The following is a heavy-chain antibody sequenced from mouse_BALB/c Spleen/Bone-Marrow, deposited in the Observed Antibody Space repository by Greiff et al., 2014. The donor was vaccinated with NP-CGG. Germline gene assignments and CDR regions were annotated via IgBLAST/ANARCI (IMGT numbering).Heavy chain of an antibody. V-gene: IGHV1-80*01. CDR3: ARSGYGSNYDY. CDR1: GYVFSSYW. Sequence: VQLQQSGAELVRPGSSVKISCKASGYVFSSYWMIWVRQRSGQGLEWIGQIYPGDGDTNYNGKFKGKATLTADKSSSTAYMQLGSLTSEDSAVYFCARSGYGSNYDYWGQGTTLTVSS. D-gene: IGHD1-1*01. J-gene: IGHJ2*01. CDR2: IYPGDGDT.